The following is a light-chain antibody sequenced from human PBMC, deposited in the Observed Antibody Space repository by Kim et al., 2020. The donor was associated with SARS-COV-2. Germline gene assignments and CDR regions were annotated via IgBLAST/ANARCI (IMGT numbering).Light chain of an antibody. Sequence: EILLTQSPATLSLSPGEGATLSCRASQSVGTSLAWYQHKPGQAPRLLIYDASTRATGIPARFSGSGSGPDFTLTISSLEPEDFAVYYCQHRYKWPLTFGGGTKVDIK. CDR1: QSVGTS. CDR3: QHRYKWPLT. CDR2: DAS. J-gene: IGKJ4*01. V-gene: IGKV3-11*01.